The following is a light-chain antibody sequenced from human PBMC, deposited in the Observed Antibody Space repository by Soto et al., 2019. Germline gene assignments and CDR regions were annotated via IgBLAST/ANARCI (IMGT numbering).Light chain of an antibody. V-gene: IGLV3-1*01. J-gene: IGLJ2*01. CDR1: KLGDKY. Sequence: SYELTQPPSVSVSPGQTASITCSGDKLGDKYACWYQQKPGQSPVLVIYQDNKRPSGIPERISGSNSGNTPTLTISGTQAMDEADYYCQAWDGSTAVFGGGTKVTVL. CDR2: QDN. CDR3: QAWDGSTAV.